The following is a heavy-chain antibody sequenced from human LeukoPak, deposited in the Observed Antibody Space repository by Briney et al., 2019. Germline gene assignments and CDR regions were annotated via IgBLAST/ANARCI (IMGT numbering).Heavy chain of an antibody. J-gene: IGHJ4*02. CDR2: MLYDGRNE. D-gene: IGHD3-22*01. CDR3: ARHPNYYDSSGYYKGFDC. Sequence: GGSLRLSCAASGFSFSSYAMHWVRQAPGKGLEWVAVMLYDGRNEYYADSVKGRFTISRDNAKNSLNLQMNSLRAEDTAVYYCARHPNYYDSSGYYKGFDCWGQGTLVTVSS. V-gene: IGHV3-33*01. CDR1: GFSFSSYA.